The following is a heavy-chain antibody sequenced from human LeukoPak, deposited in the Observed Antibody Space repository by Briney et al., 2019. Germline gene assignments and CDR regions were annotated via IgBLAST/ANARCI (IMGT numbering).Heavy chain of an antibody. J-gene: IGHJ5*02. CDR2: IHNVGFT. V-gene: IGHV4-4*02. CDR3: ASETDYSHPNWFDP. CDR1: GDSISSRYW. Sequence: SETLSLTCTVSGDSISSRYWWSWVRQPPGKGLEWIGQIHNVGFTKYNPSPKSRVTISVDKSKNHFSLKLNSVTAADTALYYCASETDYSHPNWFDPWGQGILVTVSS. D-gene: IGHD4-11*01.